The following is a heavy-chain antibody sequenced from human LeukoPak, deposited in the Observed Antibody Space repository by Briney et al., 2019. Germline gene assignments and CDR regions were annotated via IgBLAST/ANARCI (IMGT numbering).Heavy chain of an antibody. CDR1: GGTISSNAM. V-gene: IGHV4-4*02. Sequence: SETLTLSCAASGGTISSNAMRWFVRQPQGQGLEWIEEISLTGRTNYSPSLNGRVTMSLDESRNHLSLSLTSVTAADTAIVYCSGENAAFIPFGYWGQGTLVIVPP. CDR2: ISLTGRT. J-gene: IGHJ4*02. D-gene: IGHD7-27*01. CDR3: SGENAAFIPFGY.